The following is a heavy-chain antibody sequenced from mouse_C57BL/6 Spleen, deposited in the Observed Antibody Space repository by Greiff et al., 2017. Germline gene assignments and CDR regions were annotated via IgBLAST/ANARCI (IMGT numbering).Heavy chain of an antibody. CDR1: GYTFTSYW. CDR3: AMWDGDYFGY. CDR2: IHPSDSDT. D-gene: IGHD4-1*01. V-gene: IGHV1-74*01. J-gene: IGHJ2*01. Sequence: QVQLQQPGAELVKPGASVKVSCKASGYTFTSYWMHWVKQRPGQGLEWIGRIHPSDSDTNYNQQFKGKATLTVAKSSSTAYMQLSSLTSEDSAVYYCAMWDGDYFGYWGQGTTLTVSS.